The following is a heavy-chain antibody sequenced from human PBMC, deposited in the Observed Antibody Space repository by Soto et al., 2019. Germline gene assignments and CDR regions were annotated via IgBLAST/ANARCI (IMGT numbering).Heavy chain of an antibody. J-gene: IGHJ4*02. CDR3: AKEKAYYYDSSGYYF. CDR2: ISYDGSNK. Sequence: GWSLRLSCAASGFTFSSYGMHWVRQAPGKGLEWVAVISYDGSNKYYADSVKGRFAISRDNSKNTLYLQMNSLRAEDTAVYYCAKEKAYYYDSSGYYFWGQGTLVTVSS. V-gene: IGHV3-30*18. D-gene: IGHD3-22*01. CDR1: GFTFSSYG.